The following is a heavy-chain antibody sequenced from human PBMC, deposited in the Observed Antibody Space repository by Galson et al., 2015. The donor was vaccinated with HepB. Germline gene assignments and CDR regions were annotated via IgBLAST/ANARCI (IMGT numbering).Heavy chain of an antibody. CDR2: IKQDGSEK. Sequence: SLRLSCAASGFTFSSYWMSWVRQAPGKGLEWVANIKQDGSEKYYVDSVKGRFTISRDNAKNSLYLQMNSLRAEDTAVYYCAREGGSSGWYVGEAFDYWGQGTLVTVSS. D-gene: IGHD6-19*01. CDR3: AREGGSSGWYVGEAFDY. J-gene: IGHJ4*02. V-gene: IGHV3-7*01. CDR1: GFTFSSYW.